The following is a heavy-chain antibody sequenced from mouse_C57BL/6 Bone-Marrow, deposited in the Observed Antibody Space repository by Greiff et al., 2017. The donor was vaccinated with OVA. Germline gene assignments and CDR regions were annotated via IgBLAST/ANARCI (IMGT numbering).Heavy chain of an antibody. CDR3: ARLELTGTRYWYFDV. CDR2: IYPGDGDT. J-gene: IGHJ1*03. CDR1: GYAFSSSW. D-gene: IGHD4-1*01. V-gene: IGHV1-82*01. Sequence: QVQLQQSGPELVKPGASVKISCKASGYAFSSSWMNWVKQRPGKGLEWIGRIYPGDGDTNYNGKFKGKATLTADKSSSTAYMQLSSLTSEDSAVYFCARLELTGTRYWYFDVWGTGTTVTVSS.